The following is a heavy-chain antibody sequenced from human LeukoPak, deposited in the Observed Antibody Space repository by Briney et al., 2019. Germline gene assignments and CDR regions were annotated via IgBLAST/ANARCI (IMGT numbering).Heavy chain of an antibody. CDR3: ARKGELERRRSWDC. V-gene: IGHV3-30-3*01. D-gene: IGHD1-1*01. CDR2: ISYDGSNK. Sequence: GGSLRLSCAASGFTFSSYAMHWVRQAPGKGLEWVAVISYDGSNKYYADSVKGRFTISRDNAKNSLYLQMSSLRAEDTAVYYCARKGELERRRSWDCWGQGTLVTVSS. CDR1: GFTFSSYA. J-gene: IGHJ4*02.